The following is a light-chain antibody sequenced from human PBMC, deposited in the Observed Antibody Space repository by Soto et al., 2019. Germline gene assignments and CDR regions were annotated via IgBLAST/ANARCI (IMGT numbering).Light chain of an antibody. CDR3: SSYASSSTPYV. CDR2: DVS. V-gene: IGLV2-14*03. CDR1: SSDVGGYNY. J-gene: IGLJ1*01. Sequence: QSALIQPASVSGSPGQSITISCTGTSSDVGGYNYVSWYQQHPGKAPKLMIYDVSNRPSGVSNRFSDSKSGNTASLTISGLQAEDEADYYCSSYASSSTPYVFGTGTKLTVL.